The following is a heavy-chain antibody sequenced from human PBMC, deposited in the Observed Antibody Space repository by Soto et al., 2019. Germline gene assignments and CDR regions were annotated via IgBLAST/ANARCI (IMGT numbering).Heavy chain of an antibody. CDR3: ASDRIGYFNN. V-gene: IGHV3-74*03. CDR1: GFTFSAHW. D-gene: IGHD3-3*01. CDR2: IDTDGSSR. Sequence: GGSLRLSCAASGFTFSAHWMHWVHQAPGKGLVWVSRIDTDGSSRTYADSVKGRFTVSRDNAKNTLYLQMNSLRAEDTAIYYCASDRIGYFNNWGQGALVTVSS. J-gene: IGHJ4*02.